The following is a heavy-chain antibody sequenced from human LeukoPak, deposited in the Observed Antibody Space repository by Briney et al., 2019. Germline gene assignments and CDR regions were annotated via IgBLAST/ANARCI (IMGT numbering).Heavy chain of an antibody. CDR3: AADVKASRRSAIDGDLPSHADY. CDR1: GFTFTSSA. V-gene: IGHV1-58*02. D-gene: IGHD4-17*01. J-gene: IGHJ4*02. Sequence: ASVKVSCKASGFTFTSSAMQWVRQARGQRLEWIGWIVVGSGNTNYAQKFQERVTITRDMSTSTAYMELSSLRSEDTAVYYCAADVKASRRSAIDGDLPSHADYWGQGTLVTVFS. CDR2: IVVGSGNT.